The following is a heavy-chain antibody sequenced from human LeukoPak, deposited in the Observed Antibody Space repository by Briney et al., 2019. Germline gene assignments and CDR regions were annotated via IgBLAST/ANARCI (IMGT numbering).Heavy chain of an antibody. CDR1: GFTISSYA. CDR3: ARATPTYGDYSFDY. Sequence: GGTLRLSCAASGFTISSYAMHWVRHAPGKGLEYVSAISSNGGSTYYANSVKGRFTISRDNSKNTLYLQMGSLRAEDMAVYYCARATPTYGDYSFDYWGQGTLVTVSS. CDR2: ISSNGGST. V-gene: IGHV3-64*01. D-gene: IGHD4-17*01. J-gene: IGHJ4*02.